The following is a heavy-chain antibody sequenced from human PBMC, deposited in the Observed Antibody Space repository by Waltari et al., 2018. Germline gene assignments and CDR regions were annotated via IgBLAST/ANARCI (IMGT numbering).Heavy chain of an antibody. V-gene: IGHV4-38-2*01. Sequence: QVQLQESGPGLVKPSETLSLTCAVSGYSISSGYYWGWIRQPPGKGLEWIGSIYHSGSTYYNPSLKSRVTISVDTSKNQFSLKLSSVTAADTAVYYCARSLTSGPAYYYDSSGYLDAFDIWGQGTMVTVSS. CDR1: GYSISSGYY. CDR2: IYHSGST. CDR3: ARSLTSGPAYYYDSSGYLDAFDI. D-gene: IGHD3-22*01. J-gene: IGHJ3*02.